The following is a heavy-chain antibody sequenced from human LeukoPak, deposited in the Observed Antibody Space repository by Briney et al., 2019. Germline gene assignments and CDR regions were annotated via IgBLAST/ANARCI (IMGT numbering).Heavy chain of an antibody. D-gene: IGHD6-19*01. CDR3: AIDPALVGAVAGTGAFDI. Sequence: PGGSLRLSCAASGFTFISYAMSWVRQAPGKGLEWVSAISGSGGSTYYADSVKGRFTISRDNSKNTLYLQMNSLRAEDTAVYYCAIDPALVGAVAGTGAFDIWGQGTMVTVSS. J-gene: IGHJ3*02. CDR1: GFTFISYA. V-gene: IGHV3-23*01. CDR2: ISGSGGST.